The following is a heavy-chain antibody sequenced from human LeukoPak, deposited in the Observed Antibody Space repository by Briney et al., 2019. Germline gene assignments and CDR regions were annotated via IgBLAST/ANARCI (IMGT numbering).Heavy chain of an antibody. D-gene: IGHD3-16*01. J-gene: IGHJ5*02. CDR3: ARDHYYDGRGRFDP. CDR2: VYFDGGT. V-gene: IGHV4-39*07. Sequence: PSETLSLTCSVSGGSVTSGTYHWGWIRQPPGKALEWIGSVYFDGGTHYNPSLQSRVTVSVDTSKNQFSLRLSSVTAADTALYYCARDHYYDGRGRFDPWGQGTLVTVSS. CDR1: GGSVTSGTYH.